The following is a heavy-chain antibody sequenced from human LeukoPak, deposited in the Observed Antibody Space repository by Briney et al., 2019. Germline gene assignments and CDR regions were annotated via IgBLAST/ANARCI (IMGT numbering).Heavy chain of an antibody. D-gene: IGHD1-26*01. CDR3: ARETRLHSGSYSNDAFDI. V-gene: IGHV4-59*01. CDR1: GGSISSYY. Sequence: PSETLSLTCTVSGGSISSYYWSWIRQPPGKGLEWIGYISYSGSTDYNPSLKSRVTISLDTSKNQFSLRLSSVTAADTAAYYCARETRLHSGSYSNDAFDIWGQGTMVTVSS. CDR2: ISYSGST. J-gene: IGHJ3*02.